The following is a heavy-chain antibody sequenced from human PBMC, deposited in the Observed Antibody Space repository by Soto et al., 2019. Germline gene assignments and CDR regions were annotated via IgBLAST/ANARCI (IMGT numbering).Heavy chain of an antibody. CDR1: GYTFTGYY. D-gene: IGHD6-13*01. CDR3: ARGAYSSHGDYYYGMDV. V-gene: IGHV1-2*04. Sequence: ASVKVSCKASGYTFTGYYMHWVRQAPGQGLEWMGWINPNSGGTNYAQKFQGWVTMTRDTSISTAYMELSRLRSDDTAVYYCARGAYSSHGDYYYGMDVWGQGTTVTVSS. CDR2: INPNSGGT. J-gene: IGHJ6*02.